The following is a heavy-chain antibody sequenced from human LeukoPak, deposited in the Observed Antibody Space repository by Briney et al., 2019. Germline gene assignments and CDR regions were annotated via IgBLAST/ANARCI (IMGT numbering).Heavy chain of an antibody. CDR2: IDTDGSDT. CDR3: ARDRYPSAREFDY. CDR1: GFTFSSYW. D-gene: IGHD1-1*01. V-gene: IGHV3-74*01. J-gene: IGHJ4*02. Sequence: GGSLRLSCAASGFTFSSYWMHWVRQAPEKGLVWVSRIDTDGSDTTYADSVKGRFTISRDNAKNTLYLQLNSLRGEDTAVYYCARDRYPSAREFDYWGQGTLVTVSS.